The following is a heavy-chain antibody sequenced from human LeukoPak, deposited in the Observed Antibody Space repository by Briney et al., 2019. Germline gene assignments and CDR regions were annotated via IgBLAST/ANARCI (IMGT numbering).Heavy chain of an antibody. V-gene: IGHV5-51*01. Sequence: GESLKISCKASGYSFTNYWIGWVRQMPGKGLEWMGIIYPSDSDTRYSPSFQGQVTTSADKSISTAYLQWSSLKASDTGMYYCARPSNSSYDFWGQGALVSVSS. D-gene: IGHD5-12*01. CDR1: GYSFTNYW. CDR2: IYPSDSDT. J-gene: IGHJ4*02. CDR3: ARPSNSSYDF.